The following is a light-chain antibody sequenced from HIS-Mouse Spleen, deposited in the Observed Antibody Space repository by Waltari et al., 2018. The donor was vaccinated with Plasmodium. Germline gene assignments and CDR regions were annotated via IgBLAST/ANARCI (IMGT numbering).Light chain of an antibody. CDR3: YSTDSSGNHRV. Sequence: SYELTQPPSVSVSPVQTARITCSGDAFPKKSAYWYQQKSGQAPVLVIYEDSNRPSGIPERFSGSSSGTMATLTISGAQVEDEADYYCYSTDSSGNHRVFGGGTKLTVL. CDR1: AFPKKS. J-gene: IGLJ3*02. CDR2: EDS. V-gene: IGLV3-10*01.